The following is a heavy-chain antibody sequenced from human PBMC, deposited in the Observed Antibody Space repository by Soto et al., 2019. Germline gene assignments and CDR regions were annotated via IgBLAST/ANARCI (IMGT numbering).Heavy chain of an antibody. CDR1: GFTFSNAW. Sequence: GGSLRLSCAASGFTFSNAWINWVRQAPGKGLEWVGRIKSKTDGGTTDFAAPVKGRFAISRDDSKDMVYLQMNSLKTEDTGIYYCTTVSYSTMIVVCFDYGGKGPLVPVPS. CDR3: TTVSYSTMIVVCFDY. J-gene: IGHJ4*02. V-gene: IGHV3-15*07. D-gene: IGHD3-22*01. CDR2: IKSKTDGGTT.